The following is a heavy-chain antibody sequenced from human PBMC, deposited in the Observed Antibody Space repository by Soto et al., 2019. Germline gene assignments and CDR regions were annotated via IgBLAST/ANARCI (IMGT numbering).Heavy chain of an antibody. V-gene: IGHV4-59*01. CDR3: ARVNYDFWSGYYYYYYMDV. CDR2: IYYSGST. J-gene: IGHJ6*03. CDR1: GGSISSYY. D-gene: IGHD3-3*01. Sequence: PSETLSLTCTVSGGSISSYYWSWIRQPPGKGLKWIGYIYYSGSTNYIPSLKSRVTISVDTSKNQFSLKLSSVTAADTAVYYCARVNYDFWSGYYYYYYMDVWGKGTTVTV.